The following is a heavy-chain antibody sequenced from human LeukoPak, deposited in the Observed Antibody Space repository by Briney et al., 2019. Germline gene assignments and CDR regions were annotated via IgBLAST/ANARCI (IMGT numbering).Heavy chain of an antibody. CDR1: GTSIKSGDYY. CDR3: ARVCCYFDSRSKPNWFDP. Sequence: KPSETLSLTCTVSGTSIKSGDYYWNWIRQPPGKGLEWIGNIYYSGSTYYNPSLKSRITISLDTSKNQFSLKLSSVTAADTAVYYCARVCCYFDSRSKPNWFDPWGQGTLVTVSS. V-gene: IGHV4-30-4*01. CDR2: IYYSGST. D-gene: IGHD3-10*01. J-gene: IGHJ5*02.